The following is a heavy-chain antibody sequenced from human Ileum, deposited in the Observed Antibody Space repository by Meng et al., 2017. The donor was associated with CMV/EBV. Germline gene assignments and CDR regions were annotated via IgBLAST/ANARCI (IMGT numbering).Heavy chain of an antibody. Sequence: QAVPVLITPSKTPTLTCGVSGGSSRSNSYYWGWIRQPPGKGLEWIANIYYSGSTYYNPSLKGRVTISVDASKNQFSLKLSSVTAADTAVYYCARGYGGIFDYWGQGTLVTVSS. CDR1: GGSSRSNSYY. CDR3: ARGYGGIFDY. V-gene: IGHV4-39*07. CDR2: IYYSGST. J-gene: IGHJ4*02. D-gene: IGHD4-23*01.